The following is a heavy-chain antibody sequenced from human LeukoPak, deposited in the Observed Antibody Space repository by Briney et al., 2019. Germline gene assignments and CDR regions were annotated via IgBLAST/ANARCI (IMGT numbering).Heavy chain of an antibody. D-gene: IGHD4-17*01. J-gene: IGHJ5*02. Sequence: PGASLKISCKGSGYSFTNYWIGWVRQMPGKGLEWMGIIYPGDSDTRYSPSFQGQVTISADKSISTAYLQWSSLKASDTAMYYCARNANYDDYGFLDPWGQGTLVTVSS. V-gene: IGHV5-51*01. CDR3: ARNANYDDYGFLDP. CDR2: IYPGDSDT. CDR1: GYSFTNYW.